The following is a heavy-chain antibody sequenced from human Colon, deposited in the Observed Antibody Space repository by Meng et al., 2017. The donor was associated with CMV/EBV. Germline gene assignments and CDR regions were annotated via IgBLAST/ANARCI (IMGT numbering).Heavy chain of an antibody. CDR3: EGSDF. V-gene: IGHV3-23*01. Sequence: GGSLRLSCAASGFTFSSYAISCARQTPGKGLEWVSTIRDSGSRTHYADSVKGRFTVSRDNSKNTLSLLMSSLRADDTAIYYCEGSDFWGQGTLVTVSS. CDR2: IRDSGSRT. CDR1: GFTFSSYA. J-gene: IGHJ4*02.